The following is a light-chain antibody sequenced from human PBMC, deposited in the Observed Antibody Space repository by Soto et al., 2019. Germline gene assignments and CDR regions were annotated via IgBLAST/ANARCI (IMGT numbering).Light chain of an antibody. J-gene: IGLJ1*01. CDR3: QSYDSRLSTYV. CDR1: KSNIGAGYH. Sequence: QLVLTQPPSVSGAPGQRVTISCTGSKSNIGAGYHVHWYQRLPGTAPRVLIFGDINRPSGVPDRFSGSKSGPSASLAITGLQAEDEADYYCQSYDSRLSTYVFGSGTKLTVL. V-gene: IGLV1-40*01. CDR2: GDI.